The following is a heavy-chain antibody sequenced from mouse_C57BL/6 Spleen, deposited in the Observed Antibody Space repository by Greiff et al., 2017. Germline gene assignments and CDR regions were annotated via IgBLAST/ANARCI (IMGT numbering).Heavy chain of an antibody. CDR3: TIHYSNFYAMDY. CDR2: IDPETGGT. D-gene: IGHD2-5*01. J-gene: IGHJ4*01. V-gene: IGHV1-15*01. CDR1: GYTFTDYE. Sequence: VKLQESGAELVRPGASVTLSCKASGYTFTDYEMHWVKQTPVHGLEWIGAIDPETGGTAYNQKFKGKAILTAAKSSSTAYMELRSLTSEDSAVYYCTIHYSNFYAMDYWGQGTSVTVSS.